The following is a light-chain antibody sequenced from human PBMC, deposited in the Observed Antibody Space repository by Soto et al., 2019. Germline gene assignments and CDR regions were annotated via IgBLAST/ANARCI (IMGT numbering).Light chain of an antibody. J-gene: IGKJ5*01. CDR2: GTS. Sequence: IVLTQSPGPLSSSPWERATLSCRASQSVTSSYLAWYQQKPGQAPRLLIYGTSTRAGGVPARFSGGGSGTEFTLTISSLQPEDFATYYCLQHNSYPITFGQGTRLEIK. CDR1: QSVTSSY. V-gene: IGKV3-20*01. CDR3: LQHNSYPIT.